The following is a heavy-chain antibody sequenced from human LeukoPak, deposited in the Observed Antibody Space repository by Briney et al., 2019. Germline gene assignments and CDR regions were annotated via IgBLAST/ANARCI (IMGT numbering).Heavy chain of an antibody. J-gene: IGHJ4*02. D-gene: IGHD3-3*01. CDR1: GFTFSSYS. CDR3: ARDHDFWRGYFDY. CDR2: ISSRSSYI. V-gene: IGHV3-21*01. Sequence: PGGSLRLSCAASGFTFSSYSMNWVRQAPGKGLEWVSSISSRSSYIYYADSVKGRFTISRDNAKNSLYLQMNSLRAEDTAVYYCARDHDFWRGYFDYWGQGTLVTVSS.